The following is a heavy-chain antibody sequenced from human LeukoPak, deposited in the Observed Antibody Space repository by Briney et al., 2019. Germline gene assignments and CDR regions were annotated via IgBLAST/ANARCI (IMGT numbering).Heavy chain of an antibody. Sequence: ASVKVSCKASGGTFSSYAISWVRQAPGQGLEWMGRIIPILGIANYAQKFQGRVTITADKSTSTAYMELSSLRSEDTAVYYCAVDGRLGYCSGGSCPQGYYYGMDVWGQGTTVTVSS. CDR3: AVDGRLGYCSGGSCPQGYYYGMDV. CDR2: IIPILGIA. J-gene: IGHJ6*02. D-gene: IGHD2-15*01. CDR1: GGTFSSYA. V-gene: IGHV1-69*04.